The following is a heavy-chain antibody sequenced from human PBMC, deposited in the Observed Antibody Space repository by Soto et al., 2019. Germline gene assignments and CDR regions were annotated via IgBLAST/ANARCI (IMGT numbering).Heavy chain of an antibody. V-gene: IGHV1-69*13. CDR1: GGTFSSYA. CDR2: IIPIFGTA. Sequence: SVKVYCKASGGTFSSYAISWVREAPGQGLEWMGGIIPIFGTANYAQKFQGRVTITADESTSTAYMELSSLRSEDTAVYYCARDFSSSGYHDAFDIWGQGTMVTVSS. CDR3: ARDFSSSGYHDAFDI. D-gene: IGHD3-22*01. J-gene: IGHJ3*02.